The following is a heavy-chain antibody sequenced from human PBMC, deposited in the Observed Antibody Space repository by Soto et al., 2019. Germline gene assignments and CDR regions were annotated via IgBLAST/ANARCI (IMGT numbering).Heavy chain of an antibody. Sequence: ASVNLSCKASGYTFTSYYMHWLRQAPGQGLEWMGIINPSGGSTSYAQKFQGRVTMTRDTSTSTVYMELSSLRSEDTAVYYCARYARADYDSWSGYSNYFDAWCPGIPVTVS. CDR2: INPSGGST. J-gene: IGHJ4*02. CDR1: GYTFTSYY. V-gene: IGHV1-46*01. CDR3: ARYARADYDSWSGYSNYFDA. D-gene: IGHD3-3*01.